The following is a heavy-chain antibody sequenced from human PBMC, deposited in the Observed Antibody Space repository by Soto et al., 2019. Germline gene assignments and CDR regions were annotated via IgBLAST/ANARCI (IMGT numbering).Heavy chain of an antibody. CDR1: GDTFTDYY. CDR3: ARGGHVVVVTAALDY. D-gene: IGHD2-21*02. Sequence: QVQLVQSGAEVKKPGASVKVSCKASGDTFTDYYIHWVRQAPGQGLEWMGTVNPSGGHTTYAQHFLGRMNMTRDTSNSTPCMELTSLTSEDTAVYYCARGGHVVVVTAALDYGGQGTLVTVSS. CDR2: VNPSGGHT. V-gene: IGHV1-46*01. J-gene: IGHJ4*02.